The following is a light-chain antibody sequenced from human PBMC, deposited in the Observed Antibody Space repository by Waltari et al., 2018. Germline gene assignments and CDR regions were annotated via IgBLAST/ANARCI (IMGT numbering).Light chain of an antibody. V-gene: IGLV1-44*01. CDR2: NNN. CDR3: AAWDDSLNGNV. CDR1: SSHIGSNT. J-gene: IGLJ6*01. Sequence: QSVLTQPPSASGTPGQRVTISCSGSSSHIGSNTVNWYQHLPGTAPKLLIYNNNQRPSGVPDRFSGSKSGTSASLAISGLQSEDEADYYCAAWDDSLNGNVFGSGTKVTVL.